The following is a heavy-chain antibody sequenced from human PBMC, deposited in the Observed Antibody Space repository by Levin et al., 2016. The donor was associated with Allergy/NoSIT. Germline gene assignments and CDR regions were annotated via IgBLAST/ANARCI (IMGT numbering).Heavy chain of an antibody. D-gene: IGHD3-10*01. CDR2: IDSASYYM. Sequence: GESLKISCATSGFTFREYYMNWIRRAPGKGLEWIAYIDSASYYMKYADSVMGRFTISRDNSQNTLYLQMNSLRGDDTAVYYCARAQGILWFAQYFDSWGQGTLV. CDR1: GFTFREYY. V-gene: IGHV3-11*06. CDR3: ARAQGILWFAQYFDS. J-gene: IGHJ4*02.